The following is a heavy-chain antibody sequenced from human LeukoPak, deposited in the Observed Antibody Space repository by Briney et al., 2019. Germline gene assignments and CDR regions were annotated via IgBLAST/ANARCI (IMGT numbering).Heavy chain of an antibody. CDR2: MNPNSGNT. Sequence: ASVTVSFTASGYTFTSYDFYWVRQATGQGLEWVGWMNPNSGNTGYAQKFQGRVTMTRNTSISTAYMELSSLRSEDTAVYYCARGREYCSGGSCYFDYWGQGTLVTVSS. CDR3: ARGREYCSGGSCYFDY. J-gene: IGHJ4*02. V-gene: IGHV1-8*01. D-gene: IGHD2-15*01. CDR1: GYTFTSYD.